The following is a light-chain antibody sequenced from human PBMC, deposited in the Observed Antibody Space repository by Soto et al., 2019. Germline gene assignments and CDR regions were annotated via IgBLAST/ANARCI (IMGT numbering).Light chain of an antibody. Sequence: EIVVTQSPATLSVSPGERVTLSCRASQSVSSSLAWYQQRPGQAPRLLIYDTSTRAAGIAARFSGSGSGTNFTLTISSLQPEDFATYYCQQSYKTPHTFGQGTKLETK. CDR1: QSVSSS. CDR2: DTS. V-gene: IGKV3-15*01. CDR3: QQSYKTPHT. J-gene: IGKJ2*01.